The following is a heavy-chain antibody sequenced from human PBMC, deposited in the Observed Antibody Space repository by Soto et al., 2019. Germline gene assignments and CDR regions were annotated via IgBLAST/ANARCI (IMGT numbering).Heavy chain of an antibody. CDR2: ISGSGDRT. D-gene: IGHD3-22*01. CDR1: GITISNYP. V-gene: IGHV3-23*01. CDR3: VKDDGGYPSTAPH. Sequence: EVQLLESGGGLVQPGGSLRLSCAASGITISNYPMSWVRQAPGKGLDWVSGISGSGDRTYYGDSAKGRCTISKDISKNLLSLQLDSLGVEDTAVYFCVKDDGGYPSTAPHWGQGTLVTVSS. J-gene: IGHJ4*02.